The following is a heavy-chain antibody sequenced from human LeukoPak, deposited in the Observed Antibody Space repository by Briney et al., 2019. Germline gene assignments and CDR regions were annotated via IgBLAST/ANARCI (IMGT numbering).Heavy chain of an antibody. CDR2: IRDSGEA. D-gene: IGHD1/OR15-1a*01. CDR3: ARDRAANKDCVEVDP. Sequence: PGGSLRLSCAVSGFRVSDYYMSWVRQAPGKGLEWVGLIRDSGEAFYADFARGRFAISRDESENTLYLQMNSLRVEDTAVYFCARDRAANKDCVEVDPCGQGTPVIVSS. V-gene: IGHV3-66*03. J-gene: IGHJ5*02. CDR1: GFRVSDYY.